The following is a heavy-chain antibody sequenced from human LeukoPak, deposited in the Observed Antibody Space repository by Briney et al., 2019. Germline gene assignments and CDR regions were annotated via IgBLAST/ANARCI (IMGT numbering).Heavy chain of an antibody. CDR2: IGSAGDT. Sequence: GGSLRLSCAASGFIFGSYDFHWVRQRPGESLEWVSVIGSAGDTEYADSLRGRFTISRDNPKNTLYLQMNSLRVEDTAVYYCAREVGMTDYWGQGTLVTVSS. V-gene: IGHV3-13*01. CDR3: AREVGMTDY. J-gene: IGHJ4*02. CDR1: GFIFGSYD.